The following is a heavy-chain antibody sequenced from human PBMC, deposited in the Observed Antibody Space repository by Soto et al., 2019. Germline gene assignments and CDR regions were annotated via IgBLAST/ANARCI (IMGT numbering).Heavy chain of an antibody. CDR3: ARPSYALNWDFHYGMQV. J-gene: IGHJ6*02. CDR2: INQSANT. CDR1: GGSFSGYY. D-gene: IGHD2-2*01. Sequence: SETLSLTCAVSGGSFSGYYWTWIRQIPGKGLEWIGEINQSANTKYNPSLMSRVTMSVDTSRNQFSLKLRPVTAADTAVYYCARPSYALNWDFHYGMQVWGQGTSVTV. V-gene: IGHV4-34*01.